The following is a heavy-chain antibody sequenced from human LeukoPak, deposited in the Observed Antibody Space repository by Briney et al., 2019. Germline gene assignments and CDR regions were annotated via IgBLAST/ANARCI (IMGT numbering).Heavy chain of an antibody. J-gene: IGHJ4*02. CDR1: GFTFSSYS. D-gene: IGHD6-6*01. V-gene: IGHV3-21*01. CDR3: ARDRHRSSSLDY. Sequence: PGGSLRLSCAASGFTFSSYSMNWVRPAPGKGLEWVSSISSSSSYIYYADSVKGRFTISRDNAKNSLYLQMNSLRAEDTAVYYCARDRHRSSSLDYWGQGTLVTVSS. CDR2: ISSSSSYI.